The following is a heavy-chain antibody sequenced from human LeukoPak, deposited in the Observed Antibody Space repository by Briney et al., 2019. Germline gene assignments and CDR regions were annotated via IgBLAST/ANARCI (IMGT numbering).Heavy chain of an antibody. CDR3: ARVNSNHYYDSSGYDGY. CDR1: GFTLSSYS. D-gene: IGHD3-22*01. J-gene: IGHJ4*02. Sequence: AGSLRLSCAASGFTLSSYSMNWVRQAPGKGLEWVSSISSSSSYIYYADSVKGRFTISRDNAKNSLYLQMNSLRAEDTAVYYCARVNSNHYYDSSGYDGYWGQGTLVTVSS. CDR2: ISSSSSYI. V-gene: IGHV3-21*01.